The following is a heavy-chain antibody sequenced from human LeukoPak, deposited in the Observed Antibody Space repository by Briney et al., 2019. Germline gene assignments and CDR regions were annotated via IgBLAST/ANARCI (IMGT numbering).Heavy chain of an antibody. CDR1: GGSISSYY. CDR2: IYYSGGT. V-gene: IGHV4-59*01. Sequence: SETLSLTCTVSGGSISSYYWSWIRQPPGKGLEWIGYIYYSGGTNYNPSLKSRVTISVDTSKNQFSLKLSSVTAADTAVYYCARVSRFGGYYYGMDVWGQGTTVTVSS. J-gene: IGHJ6*02. CDR3: ARVSRFGGYYYGMDV. D-gene: IGHD3-16*01.